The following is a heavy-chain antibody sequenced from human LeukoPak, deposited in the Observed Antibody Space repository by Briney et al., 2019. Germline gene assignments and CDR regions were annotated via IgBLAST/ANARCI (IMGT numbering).Heavy chain of an antibody. D-gene: IGHD3-16*01. CDR2: INTDGSTT. Sequence: GGSLRLSCAASGFTFSSYWMHWVRPAPGKGLVRVSRINTDGSTTTYADSVKGRFTISRDNAKNTLYLQMDSLRAEDRAVYYCARDLGACPDYWGQGTLVTVSS. V-gene: IGHV3-74*01. CDR1: GFTFSSYW. J-gene: IGHJ4*02. CDR3: ARDLGACPDY.